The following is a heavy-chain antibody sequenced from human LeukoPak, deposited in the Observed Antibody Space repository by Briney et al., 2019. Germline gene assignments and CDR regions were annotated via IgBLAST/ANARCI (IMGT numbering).Heavy chain of an antibody. CDR2: INPNSGGT. CDR3: ATFGPIVVVVAATPSDAFDI. J-gene: IGHJ3*02. D-gene: IGHD2-15*01. CDR1: GYTLTGYY. Sequence: ASVKVSCKASGYTLTGYYMHWVRQAPGQGLEWMGWINPNSGGTNYAQKFQGRVTMTRDTSISTAYMELSRLRSDDTAVYYCATFGPIVVVVAATPSDAFDIWGQGTMVTVSS. V-gene: IGHV1-2*02.